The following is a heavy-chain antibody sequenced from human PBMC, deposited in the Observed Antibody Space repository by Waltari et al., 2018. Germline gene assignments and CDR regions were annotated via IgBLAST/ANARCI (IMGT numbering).Heavy chain of an antibody. Sequence: QVQLVQSGAEVKKPGASVKVSCKASGYTFTGYYMHWVRQAPGQGLEWMGRINPNRGGTNYAQKFQGRVTMTSDTSTSTAYMELSRLRSDDTAVYYCARSEVAATDYWGQGTLVTVSS. CDR1: GYTFTGYY. CDR3: ARSEVAATDY. D-gene: IGHD2-15*01. J-gene: IGHJ4*02. V-gene: IGHV1-2*06. CDR2: INPNRGGT.